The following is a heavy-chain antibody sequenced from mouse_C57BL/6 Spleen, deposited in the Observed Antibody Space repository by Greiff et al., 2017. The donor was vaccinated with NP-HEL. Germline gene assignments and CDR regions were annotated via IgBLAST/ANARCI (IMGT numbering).Heavy chain of an antibody. CDR3: ARRGGRYSYFDY. J-gene: IGHJ2*01. CDR1: GYTFTDYN. D-gene: IGHD2-12*01. CDR2: INPNNGGT. V-gene: IGHV1-18*01. Sequence: EVQLQQSGPELVKPGASVKIPCKASGYTFTDYNMDWVKQSHGKSLEWIGDINPNNGGTNYNQKFKGKATLTVDKSSSTAYMELRSLTSEDTAVYYCARRGGRYSYFDYWGQGTTLTVSS.